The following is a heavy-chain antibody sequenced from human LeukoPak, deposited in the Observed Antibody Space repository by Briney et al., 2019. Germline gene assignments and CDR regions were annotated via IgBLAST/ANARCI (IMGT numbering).Heavy chain of an antibody. CDR2: IYYSGST. CDR3: AREGVVTMELDS. V-gene: IGHV4-30-4*07. J-gene: IGHJ4*02. Sequence: SETLSLTCVVSGGSISSGGYSWSWIRQPPGKGLEWIGYIYYSGSTYYNPSLRSRVTISVDTSKNQFSLKLSSVTAADTAVYYCAREGVVTMELDSWGQGTLVTVSS. CDR1: GGSISSGGYS. D-gene: IGHD3-3*01.